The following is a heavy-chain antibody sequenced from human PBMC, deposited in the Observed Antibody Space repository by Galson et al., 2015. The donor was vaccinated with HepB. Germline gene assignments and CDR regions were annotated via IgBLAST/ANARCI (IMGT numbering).Heavy chain of an antibody. V-gene: IGHV7-4-1*02. CDR1: GYTFTNYA. CDR2: INTNTGNP. CDR3: ARSSSWHHFYGMDV. D-gene: IGHD6-13*01. Sequence: SVKVSCKASGYTFTNYALHWVRQAPGQGLEWMGWINTNTGNPAFAPSFTGRFVFSLDTSVSTAYLQISSLKAEDTAVYYCARSSSWHHFYGMDVWGHGTTVTVSS. J-gene: IGHJ6*02.